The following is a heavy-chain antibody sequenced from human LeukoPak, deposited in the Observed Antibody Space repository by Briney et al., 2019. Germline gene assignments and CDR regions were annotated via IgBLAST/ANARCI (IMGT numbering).Heavy chain of an antibody. CDR2: IWYDRSNE. J-gene: IGHJ4*02. CDR1: GFTFSRYG. V-gene: IGHV3-33*06. CDR3: AKDPRAKNYSSGWYFDY. Sequence: GGSLRLSCAAAGFTFSRYGMHWVRQAPGKWLEWVAVIWYDRSNEYYADSVKGRFTISRANSKNTLYLQMNSLRAEDTAVYSCAKDPRAKNYSSGWYFDYWGQGTLVTVSS. D-gene: IGHD6-19*01.